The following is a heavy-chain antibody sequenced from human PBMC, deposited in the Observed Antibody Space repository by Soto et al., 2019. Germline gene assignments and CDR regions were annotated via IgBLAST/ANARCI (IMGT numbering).Heavy chain of an antibody. V-gene: IGHV1-46*01. J-gene: IGHJ6*02. CDR3: AREGLLRWFPANYGMDV. Sequence: ASVKVSCKASGYTFTSYYMHWVRQAPGQGLEWMGIINPSGGSTSYAQKFQGRVTMTRDTSTSTVYMELSSLRSEDTAVYYCAREGLLRWFPANYGMDVWGQGTTVTVSS. CDR1: GYTFTSYY. D-gene: IGHD4-17*01. CDR2: INPSGGST.